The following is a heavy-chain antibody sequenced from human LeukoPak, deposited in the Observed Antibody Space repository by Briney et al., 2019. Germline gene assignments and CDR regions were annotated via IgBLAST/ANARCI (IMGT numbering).Heavy chain of an antibody. J-gene: IGHJ6*03. CDR3: ARDRWLRQWLVTGYYYYYMDV. V-gene: IGHV1-2*02. Sequence: ASVKVSCKASGYTFTGYYMHWVRQAPGQGLEWMGWINPNSGGTNYAQKFQGRVTMTRDTSISTAYMELSRLRSDDTAVYYCARDRWLRQWLVTGYYYYYMDVWGKGTTVTISS. CDR1: GYTFTGYY. CDR2: INPNSGGT. D-gene: IGHD6-19*01.